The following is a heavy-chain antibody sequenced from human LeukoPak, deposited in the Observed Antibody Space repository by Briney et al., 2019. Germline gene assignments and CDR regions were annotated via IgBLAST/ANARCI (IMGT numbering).Heavy chain of an antibody. J-gene: IGHJ6*02. V-gene: IGHV4-39*07. D-gene: IGHD3-10*01. CDR1: GGSINTSRYY. CDR3: ARDMVRGVNGMDV. CDR2: IYHSGST. Sequence: PSETLSLTCTVSGGSINTSRYYWGWIRRPPGKGLEWIGEIYHSGSTNYNPSLKSRVTISVDTTKNQFSLKLSSVTAADTAVYYCARDMVRGVNGMDVWGQGTTVTVSS.